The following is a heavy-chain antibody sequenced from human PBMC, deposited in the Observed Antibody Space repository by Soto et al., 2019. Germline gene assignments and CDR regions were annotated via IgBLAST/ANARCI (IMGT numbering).Heavy chain of an antibody. J-gene: IGHJ4*02. CDR3: ARDPGYCGGDCPTAPVDY. D-gene: IGHD2-21*02. V-gene: IGHV1-69*13. CDR2: IIPIFGKA. Sequence: ASVKVSCKASGYTFTSYGISWVRQAPGQGLEWMGWIIPIFGKANYAQKFQGRVTITADESTSTAYMELSSLRSEDTAVYYCARDPGYCGGDCPTAPVDYWGQGTLVTVSS. CDR1: GYTFTSYG.